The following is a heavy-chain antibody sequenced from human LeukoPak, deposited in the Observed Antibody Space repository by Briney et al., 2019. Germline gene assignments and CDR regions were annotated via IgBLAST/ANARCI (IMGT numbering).Heavy chain of an antibody. D-gene: IGHD5-18*01. Sequence: ASVRVSCKASGYTFSTYYMYWVRQSPGQGLEWMGAINPTGTDTIYAQTFQGRVTMTRDLSTSTVYMELSSLRSEDTAVYYCVRDGYNYGSNWFDPWGQGTLVTVSS. CDR2: INPTGTDT. CDR1: GYTFSTYY. CDR3: VRDGYNYGSNWFDP. V-gene: IGHV1-46*01. J-gene: IGHJ5*02.